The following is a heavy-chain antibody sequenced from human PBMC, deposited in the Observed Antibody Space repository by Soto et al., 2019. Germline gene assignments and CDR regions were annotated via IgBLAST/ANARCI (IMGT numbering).Heavy chain of an antibody. Sequence: QEQLVESGGGAFQPGRSLRLSCTASGFSFSSYDMHWVRQAPGEGLEWVSAMSFDGSYKHYADSVKGRFTISRDNSENTLYLQMNGLRPEDTAVYFCARGMIRGVVYYGVEVWGQGTTVTVS. CDR2: MSFDGSYK. J-gene: IGHJ6*02. CDR3: ARGMIRGVVYYGVEV. CDR1: GFSFSSYD. V-gene: IGHV3-30*03. D-gene: IGHD3-10*01.